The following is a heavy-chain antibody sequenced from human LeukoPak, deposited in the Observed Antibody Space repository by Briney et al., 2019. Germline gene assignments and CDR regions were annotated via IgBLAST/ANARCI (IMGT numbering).Heavy chain of an antibody. CDR1: GCTFTSYY. D-gene: IGHD2-2*01. CDR3: ARETSWAEFDY. J-gene: IGHJ4*02. Sequence: GASVKVSCKASGCTFTSYYMHWVRQAPGQGLEWMGIINPSGGSTSYAQKFQGRVTMTRDMSTSTVYMELSSLRSEDTAVYYCARETSWAEFDYWGQGTLVTVSS. CDR2: INPSGGST. V-gene: IGHV1-46*01.